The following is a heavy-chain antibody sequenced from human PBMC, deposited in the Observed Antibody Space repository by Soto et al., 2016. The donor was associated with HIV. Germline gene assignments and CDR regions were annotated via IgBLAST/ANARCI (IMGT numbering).Heavy chain of an antibody. CDR1: GGTLSTFP. D-gene: IGHD2-21*02. Sequence: QVQLVQSGAEVKKPGSSVKVSCKASGGTLSTFPLSWVRQAPGQGLEWMGGIIPIFGITNYAQKFQGRVTITADESTTTIYMELSSLRSEDTAVYYCARDLGNYGGNSGPGWFDPWGQGTLVTVSS. J-gene: IGHJ5*02. CDR2: IIPIFGIT. CDR3: ARDLGNYGGNSGPGWFDP. V-gene: IGHV1-69*13.